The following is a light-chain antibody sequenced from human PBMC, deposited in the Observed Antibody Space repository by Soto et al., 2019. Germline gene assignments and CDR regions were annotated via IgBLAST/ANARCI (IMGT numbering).Light chain of an antibody. CDR1: SSDIGGYNY. CDR2: DVT. Sequence: QSALTQPASVSGSPGQLITISCTGTSSDIGGYNYVSWYQQHPGKAPKLMIYDVTNRPAGVSNRFSGSKSGNTASLTIAGLQPEDEADYYCSSYTTSSTLEVFGGGTKLTVL. J-gene: IGLJ3*02. CDR3: SSYTTSSTLEV. V-gene: IGLV2-14*01.